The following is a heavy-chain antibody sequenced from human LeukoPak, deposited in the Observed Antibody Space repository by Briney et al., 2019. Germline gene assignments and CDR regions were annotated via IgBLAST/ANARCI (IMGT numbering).Heavy chain of an antibody. D-gene: IGHD4/OR15-4a*01. CDR3: ARRAGAYSHPYDY. Sequence: PGGSLRLSCAASGFTFSNYGMSWVRQAPGKGLEWVSGISGSGDSTFYADSVKGRFTISRDNSKNTRYLQMNSLRAEDPAVYYCARRAGAYSHPYDYWGQGTLVTVSS. J-gene: IGHJ4*02. CDR1: GFTFSNYG. V-gene: IGHV3-23*01. CDR2: ISGSGDST.